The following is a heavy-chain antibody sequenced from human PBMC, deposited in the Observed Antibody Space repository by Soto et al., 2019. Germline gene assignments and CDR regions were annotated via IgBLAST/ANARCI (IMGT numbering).Heavy chain of an antibody. Sequence: GGSLRLSCAASVFTFDDYGMSWVRQAPGKGLEWVSGINWNGGSTGYADSVKGRFTISRDNAKNSLYLQMNSLRAEDTALYHCARDLDSTWFDPWGQGTLVTVSS. J-gene: IGHJ5*02. V-gene: IGHV3-20*01. CDR1: VFTFDDYG. CDR2: INWNGGST. CDR3: ARDLDSTWFDP. D-gene: IGHD3-22*01.